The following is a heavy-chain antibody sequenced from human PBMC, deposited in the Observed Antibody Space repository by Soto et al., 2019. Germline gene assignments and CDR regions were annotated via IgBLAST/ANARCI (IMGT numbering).Heavy chain of an antibody. D-gene: IGHD5-12*01. CDR2: INPRDCST. CDR3: VRESYTGYGNGAFDN. J-gene: IGHJ3*02. V-gene: IGHV1-46*03. Sequence: QVQLVQSGAEVKKPGASVKLYCRASEYTFTKYYIHWVRHATGHGLDWMGIINPRDCSTSYPQKVQGKVTIASDTATVTGDKELSSLRSEDTAVYYCVRESYTGYGNGAFDNWGQGTMVTVSS. CDR1: EYTFTKYY.